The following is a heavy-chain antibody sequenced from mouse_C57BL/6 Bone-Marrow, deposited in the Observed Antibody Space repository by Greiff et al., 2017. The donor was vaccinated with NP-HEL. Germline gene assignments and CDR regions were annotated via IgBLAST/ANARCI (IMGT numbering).Heavy chain of an antibody. CDR3: ARDPSYAMDY. Sequence: EVKLVESGGGLVKPGGSLKLSCAASGFTFSSYAMSWVRQTPEKSLEWVATISDGGSYTYYPDNVKGRFTISRDNAKNNLYLQMSHLKSEDTAMYYCARDPSYAMDYWGQGTSVTVSA. CDR1: GFTFSSYA. J-gene: IGHJ4*01. D-gene: IGHD6-1*01. CDR2: ISDGGSYT. V-gene: IGHV5-4*01.